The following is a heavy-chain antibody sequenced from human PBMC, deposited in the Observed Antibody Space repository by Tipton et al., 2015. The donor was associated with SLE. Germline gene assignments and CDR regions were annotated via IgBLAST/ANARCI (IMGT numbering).Heavy chain of an antibody. D-gene: IGHD6-13*01. Sequence: TLSLTRTVSGGSISSSSYYWGWIRQPPGKGLEWIGSIYYSGSTYYNPSLKSRVTISVDTSKNQFSLKLSSVTAADTAVYYCARGDSSSWYTVDIWGQGTMVTVSS. CDR2: IYYSGST. CDR1: GGSISSSSYY. J-gene: IGHJ3*02. CDR3: ARGDSSSWYTVDI. V-gene: IGHV4-39*07.